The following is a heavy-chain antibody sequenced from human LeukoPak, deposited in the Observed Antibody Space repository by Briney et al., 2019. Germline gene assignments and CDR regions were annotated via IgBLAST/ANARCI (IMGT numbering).Heavy chain of an antibody. D-gene: IGHD1-26*01. J-gene: IGHJ4*02. V-gene: IGHV3-33*01. CDR3: AAHHGELGYFDY. Sequence: GRSLRLSCAASGFTFSSYGMHWVRQAPGKGLEWVAVIWYDGGNKYYADSVKGRFTISRDNSKNTLYLQMNSLRAEDTAVYYCAAHHGELGYFDYWGQGTLVTVSS. CDR2: IWYDGGNK. CDR1: GFTFSSYG.